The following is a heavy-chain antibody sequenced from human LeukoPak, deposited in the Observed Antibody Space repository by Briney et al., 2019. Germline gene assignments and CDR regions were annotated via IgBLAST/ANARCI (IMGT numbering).Heavy chain of an antibody. CDR2: IIPIFGTA. Sequence: GASVKVSCKASGGTFSSYAISWVRQAPGQGLEWMGGIIPIFGTANYAQKFQGRVTITADKSTSTAYMELSSLRSEDTAVYYCARALSPDGYYYYYYYMDVWGKGTTVTVSS. J-gene: IGHJ6*03. CDR3: ARALSPDGYYYYYYYMDV. V-gene: IGHV1-69*06. CDR1: GGTFSSYA. D-gene: IGHD2/OR15-2a*01.